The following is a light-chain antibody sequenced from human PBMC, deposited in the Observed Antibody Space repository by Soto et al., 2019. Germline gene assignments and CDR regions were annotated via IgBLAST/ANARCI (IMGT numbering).Light chain of an antibody. J-gene: IGKJ1*01. Sequence: DIQLTQSPSFLSASVGDRVTVTCRASQGINSYLAWYQQKPGKAPQVLISMASTLESGVPSRFSGSGSGTEFTLTISSLQPDDFATYYCQQYNSHSPWTFGQGTKVDIK. CDR3: QQYNSHSPWT. CDR1: QGINSY. CDR2: MAS. V-gene: IGKV1-9*01.